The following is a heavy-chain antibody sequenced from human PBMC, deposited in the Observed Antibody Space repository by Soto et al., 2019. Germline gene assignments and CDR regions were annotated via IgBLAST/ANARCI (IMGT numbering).Heavy chain of an antibody. D-gene: IGHD6-19*01. CDR2: IYYSGST. CDR3: ARGNEWLAPFDY. CDR1: GGSISSGGYY. J-gene: IGHJ4*02. V-gene: IGHV4-31*03. Sequence: SETLSLTCTVSGGSISSGGYYWSWIRQHPGKGLEWIGYIYYSGSTYYNPSLKSRVTISVDTSKNQFSLKLSSVTAADTAVYYCARGNEWLAPFDYWGQGTLVTVSS.